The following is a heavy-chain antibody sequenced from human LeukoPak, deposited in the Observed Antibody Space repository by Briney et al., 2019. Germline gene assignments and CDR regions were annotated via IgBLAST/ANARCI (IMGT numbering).Heavy chain of an antibody. CDR1: GFTFSHYG. CDR3: ARDLHYAFDI. J-gene: IGHJ3*02. V-gene: IGHV3-33*01. D-gene: IGHD3-10*01. CDR2: IWYDGSNK. Sequence: GRSLRLSCAASGFTFSHYGMHWVRQAPNKGLEWVAVIWYDGSNKYYADSVKGRFTISRDKSKNTLYLQMDSLRDEDTAVYYCARDLHYAFDIWGQGTMVTASS.